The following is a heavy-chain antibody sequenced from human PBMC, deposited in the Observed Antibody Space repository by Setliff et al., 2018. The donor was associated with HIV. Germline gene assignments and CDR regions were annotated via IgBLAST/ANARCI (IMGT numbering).Heavy chain of an antibody. Sequence: PGGSLRLSCAASGFTFSSCAMSWVRQAPGKGLEWVSTICSDGNTYHADSVKGRFTLSRDNSENALFLQMNSLRPEDTAVYYCARLRPYNSALDYWGQGTLVTVSS. J-gene: IGHJ4*02. V-gene: IGHV3-66*02. D-gene: IGHD3-10*01. CDR2: ICSDGNT. CDR1: GFTFSSCA. CDR3: ARLRPYNSALDY.